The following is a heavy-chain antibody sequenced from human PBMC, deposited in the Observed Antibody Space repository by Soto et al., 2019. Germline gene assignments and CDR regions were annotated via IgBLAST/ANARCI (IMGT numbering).Heavy chain of an antibody. D-gene: IGHD3-22*01. CDR1: GFTFSSYA. Sequence: VQLLESGGGLVQPGGSLRLSCAASGFTFSSYAMSWVRQAPGKGLEWVSAISGSGGSTYYADSVKGRFTISRDNSKNTLYLQMNSLRAEDTAVYYCAKDVRYYDSSGQYAFDIWGQGTMVTVSS. CDR2: ISGSGGST. V-gene: IGHV3-23*01. CDR3: AKDVRYYDSSGQYAFDI. J-gene: IGHJ3*02.